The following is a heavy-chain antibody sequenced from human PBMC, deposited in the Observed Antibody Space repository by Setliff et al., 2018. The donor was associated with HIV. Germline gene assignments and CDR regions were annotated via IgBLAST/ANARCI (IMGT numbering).Heavy chain of an antibody. J-gene: IGHJ5*02. CDR1: GFTFDDYA. CDR3: ATLRQQLITGWFDP. CDR2: ISWNSGST. Sequence: PGGSLRLSCAASGFTFDDYAMHWVRQGRGKGLEWVGGISWNSGSTFYTDSVKGRFTISRDNSKNTLYLHMNSLRAEDTAVYYCATLRQQLITGWFDPWGQGTLVTVSS. V-gene: IGHV3-9*01. D-gene: IGHD6-13*01.